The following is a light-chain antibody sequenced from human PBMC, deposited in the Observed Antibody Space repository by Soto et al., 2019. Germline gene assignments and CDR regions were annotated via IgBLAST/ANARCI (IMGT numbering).Light chain of an antibody. CDR3: CSYAGGYTLV. CDR1: SGDVGGYNF. V-gene: IGLV2-11*01. Sequence: QSALTQPRSMSGSPGQSVTIPCTGTSGDVGGYNFVSWYQHHPGKAPKLMIYDVTKRPSGVPDRFSGSKSDNTASLTISGLQAGDEADYYCCSYAGGYTLVFGGGTKLTVL. J-gene: IGLJ3*02. CDR2: DVT.